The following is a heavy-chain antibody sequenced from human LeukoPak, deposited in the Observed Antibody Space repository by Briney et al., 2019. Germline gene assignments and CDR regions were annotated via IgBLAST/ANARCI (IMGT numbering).Heavy chain of an antibody. CDR1: GFTFRNFA. CDR2: IWSNGNNK. D-gene: IGHD5-12*01. CDR3: AKEIFSGLLYIDY. J-gene: IGHJ4*02. Sequence: GDSLRLSCATSGFTFRNFAMHWVRQAPGKGLEWVAIIWSNGNNKYYADSVKGRFTISSDNSKNTVYLQMNSLRPEDMAVYYCAKEIFSGLLYIDYWGQGTLVTVSS. V-gene: IGHV3-33*06.